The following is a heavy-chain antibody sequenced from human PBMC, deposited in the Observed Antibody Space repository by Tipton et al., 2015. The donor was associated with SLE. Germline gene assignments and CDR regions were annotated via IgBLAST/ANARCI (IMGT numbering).Heavy chain of an antibody. Sequence: TLSLTCTVSGGSISRGSYYWGWIRQSAEKGLEWIGHIYTSGTTNYNPSLKSRVSMSIDTSKSQVTLKLTSVTAADTALYYCARGSWDMDNWGPGTLVTVSP. J-gene: IGHJ4*02. D-gene: IGHD2-15*01. CDR3: ARGSWDMDN. CDR2: IYTSGTT. V-gene: IGHV4-61*09. CDR1: GGSISRGSYY.